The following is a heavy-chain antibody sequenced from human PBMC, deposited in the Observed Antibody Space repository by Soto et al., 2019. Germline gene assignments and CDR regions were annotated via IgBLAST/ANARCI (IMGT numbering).Heavy chain of an antibody. CDR2: IIPIFGTA. CDR3: ASLVDSSGYYYFDY. J-gene: IGHJ4*02. D-gene: IGHD3-22*01. V-gene: IGHV1-69*06. CDR1: GGTFSSYA. Sequence: GPSVKVSCKASGGTFSSYAISWVRQAPGQGLEWMGGIIPIFGTANYAQKFQGRVTITADKSTSTAYMELSSLRSEDTAVYYCASLVDSSGYYYFDYWGQGTLVTVSS.